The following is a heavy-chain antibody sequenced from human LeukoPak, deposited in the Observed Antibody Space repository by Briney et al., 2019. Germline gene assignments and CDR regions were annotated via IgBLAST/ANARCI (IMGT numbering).Heavy chain of an antibody. J-gene: IGHJ4*02. CDR1: GGSVSSGSYY. CDR3: ARVRTSGYSSSWYRKGYFDY. CDR2: IYYSGST. Sequence: NPSETLSLTCTVSGGSVSSGSYYWSWIRQPPGKGLEWIGYIYYSGSTNYNPSLKSRVTISVDTSKNQFSLKLSSVTAADTAVYYCARVRTSGYSSSWYRKGYFDYWGQGTLVTVSS. D-gene: IGHD6-13*01. V-gene: IGHV4-61*01.